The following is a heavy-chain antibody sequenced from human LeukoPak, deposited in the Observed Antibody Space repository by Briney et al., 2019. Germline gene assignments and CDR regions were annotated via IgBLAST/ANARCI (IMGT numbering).Heavy chain of an antibody. D-gene: IGHD3-22*01. CDR3: ANRHSSGYYSPFDY. J-gene: IGHJ4*02. CDR2: IIPIFGTA. V-gene: IGHV1-69*13. Sequence: ASVKVSCKASGGTFNSYAISWVRQAPGQGLEWMGGIIPIFGTANYAQKFQGRVTITADESTSTAYMELSSLRSEDTAVYYCANRHSSGYYSPFDYWGQGTLVTVSS. CDR1: GGTFNSYA.